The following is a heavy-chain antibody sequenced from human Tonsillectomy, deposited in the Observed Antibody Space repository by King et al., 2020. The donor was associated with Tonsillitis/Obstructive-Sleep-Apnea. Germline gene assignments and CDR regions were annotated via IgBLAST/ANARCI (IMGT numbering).Heavy chain of an antibody. J-gene: IGHJ5*02. CDR2: IYPGESDI. CDR1: GYSFSNYW. V-gene: IGHV5-51*01. CDR3: ARHRDNGDYVTDWFDP. Sequence: VQLVQSGAEVKKPGESLKISCKGSGYSFSNYWIGWVRQMPGKGLEWMGIIYPGESDIRYSPSFQGHVTISADKSISTAYLQWSSLKTSDTAMYYCARHRDNGDYVTDWFDPWGQGNLVTVSS. D-gene: IGHD4-17*01.